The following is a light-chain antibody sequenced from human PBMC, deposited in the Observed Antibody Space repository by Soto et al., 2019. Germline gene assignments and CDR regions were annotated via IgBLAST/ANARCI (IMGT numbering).Light chain of an antibody. CDR3: QQYNNWPGT. CDR2: GAS. Sequence: EIVLTQSPATLSLSPGERATLSCRASQSVSRYLAWYQQKPGQAPRLLIYGASSRATGIPDRFSGSGSGTEFTLTIGSLQSEDCALYYCQQYNNWPGTFGQGTKVDI. J-gene: IGKJ1*01. CDR1: QSVSRY. V-gene: IGKV3D-15*01.